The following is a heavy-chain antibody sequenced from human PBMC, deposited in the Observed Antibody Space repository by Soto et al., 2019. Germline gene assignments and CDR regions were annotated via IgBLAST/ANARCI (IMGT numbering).Heavy chain of an antibody. J-gene: IGHJ4*02. Sequence: LRLSCAASGFTFSGYRMHWVRQAPGKGLVWVSRINSDGSSTDYADSVRGRFTISRDNAKNTLHLQMDSLRAEDTAVYYCARTNYHFDLWGQGTPVTVS. CDR3: ARTNYHFDL. D-gene: IGHD3-10*01. CDR2: INSDGSST. V-gene: IGHV3-74*01. CDR1: GFTFSGYR.